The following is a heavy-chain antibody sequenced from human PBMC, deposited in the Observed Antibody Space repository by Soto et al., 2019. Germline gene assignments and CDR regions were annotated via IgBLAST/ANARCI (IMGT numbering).Heavy chain of an antibody. D-gene: IGHD4-17*01. V-gene: IGHV4-59*12. Sequence: QVQLQESGPGLVKPSETLSLTCTVSGGSISSYYWSWIRQPPGKGLEWIGYIYYSGTTNYNPSLKSRVTISVDTSKNQFSLKVRSATAADTAAYYCARSKYGDYVLNYWGQGTLVTVSS. CDR2: IYYSGTT. J-gene: IGHJ4*02. CDR1: GGSISSYY. CDR3: ARSKYGDYVLNY.